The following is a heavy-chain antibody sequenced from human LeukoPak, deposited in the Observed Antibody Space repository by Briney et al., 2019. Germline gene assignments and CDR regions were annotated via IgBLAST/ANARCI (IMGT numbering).Heavy chain of an antibody. Sequence: PSETLSLTCAVSGDSISSDNYYWSWIRQPAGKGVEWIGRIYSSGSTNYNPSLKSRVTISVDTSKNQFSLKLSSVTAADTAVYYCAGGGLVGATSFPLDYWGQGTLVTVSS. V-gene: IGHV4-61*02. D-gene: IGHD1-26*01. CDR1: GDSISSDNYY. CDR3: AGGGLVGATSFPLDY. J-gene: IGHJ4*02. CDR2: IYSSGST.